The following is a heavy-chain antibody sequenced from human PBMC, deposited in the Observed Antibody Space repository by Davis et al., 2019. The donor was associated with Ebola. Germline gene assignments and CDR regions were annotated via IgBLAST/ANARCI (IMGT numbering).Heavy chain of an antibody. J-gene: IGHJ4*02. CDR1: GYTLTESS. V-gene: IGHV1-24*01. Sequence: ASVKVSCKISGYTLTESSMHWVRQAPGKGLEWMGGFDPEVGETIYAQIFQGRVTMTEATSTDTAYMELSSLRSDDTAVYYCATLAGTTLWYFDYWGQGTLVTVSS. CDR2: FDPEVGET. D-gene: IGHD1-7*01. CDR3: ATLAGTTLWYFDY.